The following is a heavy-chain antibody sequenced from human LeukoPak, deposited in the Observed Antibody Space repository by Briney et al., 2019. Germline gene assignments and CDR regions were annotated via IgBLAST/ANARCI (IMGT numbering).Heavy chain of an antibody. CDR2: IYYSGRT. J-gene: IGHJ6*02. CDR3: VRFSTSVVPAAIDGMDV. D-gene: IGHD2-2*01. CDR1: GGSISSSTYY. V-gene: IGHV4-39*01. Sequence: SETLSLTCTVSGGSISSSTYYWGWIRQPPRKGLEWVGSIYYSGRTYYNPSLKSRVTISVDTSKNQFSLRLSSVTAADTAVYYCVRFSTSVVPAAIDGMDVWGQGTTVTVSS.